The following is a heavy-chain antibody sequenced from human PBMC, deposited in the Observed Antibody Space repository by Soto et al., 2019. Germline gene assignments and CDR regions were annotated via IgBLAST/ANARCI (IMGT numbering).Heavy chain of an antibody. J-gene: IGHJ6*03. Sequence: LRLSCAASGFTFSSYGMHWVRQAPGKGLEWVAVISYDGSNKYYADSVKGRFTISSDNSKNTLYLQMNSLRAEDTAVYYCASRSSSRLDYYYYTDVWGKGTTVTLSS. CDR3: ASRSSSRLDYYYYTDV. V-gene: IGHV3-30*03. D-gene: IGHD2-2*01. CDR1: GFTFSSYG. CDR2: ISYDGSNK.